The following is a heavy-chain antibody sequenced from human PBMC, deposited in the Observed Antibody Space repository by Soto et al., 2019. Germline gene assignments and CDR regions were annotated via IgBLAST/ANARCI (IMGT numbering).Heavy chain of an antibody. CDR2: IYYSGST. CDR3: ARRLSYYDILTGLYYYYYGMDV. D-gene: IGHD3-9*01. V-gene: IGHV4-39*01. Sequence: SETLFLSCTVSGCSISSSSYYWGWIRQPPGKGLEWIGSIYYSGSTYYNPSLKSRVTISVDTSKNQFSLKLSSVTAADTAVYYCARRLSYYDILTGLYYYYYGMDVWGQGTTVTVSS. J-gene: IGHJ6*02. CDR1: GCSISSSSYY.